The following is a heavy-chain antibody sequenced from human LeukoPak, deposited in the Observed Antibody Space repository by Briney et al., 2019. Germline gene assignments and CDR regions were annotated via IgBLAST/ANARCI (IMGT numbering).Heavy chain of an antibody. D-gene: IGHD3-10*01. CDR1: GFTFSSYA. Sequence: PGGSLRLSCAASGFTFSSYAMSWFRQAPWEGLEWVSAISGSGGSTYYADSVKGRFTISRDNSKNTLYLQMNSLRAEDTAVYYCAKWFGELFYDYWGQGTLVTVSS. V-gene: IGHV3-23*01. CDR2: ISGSGGST. J-gene: IGHJ4*02. CDR3: AKWFGELFYDY.